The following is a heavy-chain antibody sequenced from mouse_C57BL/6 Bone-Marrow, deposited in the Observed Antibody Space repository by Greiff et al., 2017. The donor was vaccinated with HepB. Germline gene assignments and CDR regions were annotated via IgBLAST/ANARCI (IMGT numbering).Heavy chain of an antibody. CDR3: ARFGSGYTLGFDY. J-gene: IGHJ2*01. Sequence: VQLKESGGGLVQPGGSLSLSCAASGFTFTDYYMSWVRQPPGKALEWLGFIRNKANGYTTEYSASVKGRFTISRDNSQSILYLQMNALRAEDSATYYCARFGSGYTLGFDYWGQGTTLTVSS. CDR1: GFTFTDYY. V-gene: IGHV7-3*01. CDR2: IRNKANGYTT. D-gene: IGHD2-2*01.